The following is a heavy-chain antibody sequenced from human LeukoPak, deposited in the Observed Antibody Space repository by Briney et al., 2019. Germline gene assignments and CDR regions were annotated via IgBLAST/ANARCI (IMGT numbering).Heavy chain of an antibody. CDR2: VTNGGTT. D-gene: IGHD3-3*01. CDR1: GLTFSSHT. CDR3: AKDSRVTIFGVVTYYFDY. V-gene: IGHV3-23*01. J-gene: IGHJ4*02. Sequence: GGSLRLSCAASGLTFSSHTMNWVRQAPGKGLEYISSVTNGGTTYYADSVKGRFTISRDNSKSTLYLQMNSLRAEDTAVYYCAKDSRVTIFGVVTYYFDYWGQGTLVTVSS.